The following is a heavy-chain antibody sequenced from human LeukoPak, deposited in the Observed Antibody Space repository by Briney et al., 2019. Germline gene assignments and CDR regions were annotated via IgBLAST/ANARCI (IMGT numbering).Heavy chain of an antibody. J-gene: IGHJ4*02. CDR1: GFTFSSYA. V-gene: IGHV3-30*04. CDR2: ISYDGSNQ. CDR3: AKDAYSGSYWGYFDY. Sequence: PGRSLRLSCAASGFTFSSYAMHWVRQAPGKGLEWVAVISYDGSNQYYADSVKGRFTISRDYSKNTLYLQMDSLRAEDTAVYYCAKDAYSGSYWGYFDYWGQGTLVTVSS. D-gene: IGHD1-26*01.